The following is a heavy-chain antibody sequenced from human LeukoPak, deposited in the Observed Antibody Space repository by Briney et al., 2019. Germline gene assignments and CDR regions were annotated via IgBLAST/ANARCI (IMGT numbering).Heavy chain of an antibody. V-gene: IGHV1-8*01. CDR3: ARDYGGNSGWFDP. J-gene: IGHJ5*02. CDR1: GYTFTSYD. CDR2: MNPNSGNI. Sequence: ASVKVSCKASGYTFTSYDINWVRQATGQGLEWMGWMNPNSGNIGYALKFQGRITMTRNTSISTAYMELSSLRSEDTAVYYCARDYGGNSGWFDPWGQGTLVTVSS. D-gene: IGHD4-23*01.